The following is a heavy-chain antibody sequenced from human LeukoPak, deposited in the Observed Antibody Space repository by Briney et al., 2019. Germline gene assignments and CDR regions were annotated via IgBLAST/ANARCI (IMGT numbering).Heavy chain of an antibody. D-gene: IGHD6-19*01. CDR1: GYSFTSYW. CDR3: TLYSSGWYIDY. Sequence: ESLKISCKGSGYSFTSYWIGWVRQMPGKGLEWMGIIYPGDSDTRYSPSFQGQATISADKSISTAYLQWNSLKASDTAMYYCTLYSSGWYIDYWGQGTLVTVSS. V-gene: IGHV5-51*01. J-gene: IGHJ4*02. CDR2: IYPGDSDT.